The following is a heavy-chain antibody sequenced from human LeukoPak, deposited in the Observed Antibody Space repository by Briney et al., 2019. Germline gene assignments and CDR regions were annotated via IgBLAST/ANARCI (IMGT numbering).Heavy chain of an antibody. CDR1: GFTFSSYG. CDR3: AKDANYYGSGSREYFDY. V-gene: IGHV3-30*02. CDR2: IRYDGSKK. Sequence: GGSLRLSCAASGFTFSSYGMHWVRQAPGKGLEWVAFIRYDGSKKYYADSVKGRSTISRDNSKNTLYLQMNSLRAEDTAVYYCAKDANYYGSGSREYFDYWGQGTLVTVSS. J-gene: IGHJ4*02. D-gene: IGHD3-10*01.